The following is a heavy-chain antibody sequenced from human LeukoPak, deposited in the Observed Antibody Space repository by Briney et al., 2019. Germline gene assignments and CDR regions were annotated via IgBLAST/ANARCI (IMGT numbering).Heavy chain of an antibody. CDR1: GGSFSGYY. V-gene: IGHV4-34*01. CDR2: INHSGGT. J-gene: IGHJ6*02. Sequence: SETLSLTCAVYGGSFSGYYWSWIRQPPGKGLEWIGEINHSGGTSYNPSLKSRVTISVGTSKNQFSLQLSSVTAADTAVYYCARGAPIVVVVAARGMDVWGQGTTVTVSS. D-gene: IGHD2-15*01. CDR3: ARGAPIVVVVAARGMDV.